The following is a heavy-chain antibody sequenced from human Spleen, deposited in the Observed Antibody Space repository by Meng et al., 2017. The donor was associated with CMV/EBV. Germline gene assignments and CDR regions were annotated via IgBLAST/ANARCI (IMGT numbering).Heavy chain of an antibody. CDR1: GACITMGGYY. D-gene: IGHD4-17*01. CDR2: IYYSGIT. J-gene: IGHJ5*02. Sequence: SGACITMGGYYWSWIRQRPGKGLEWIGFIYYSGITYYNPSLKSRTTMSADTSKNQFSLKLKSVTAADTAVYYCARHFYGDTSWFDPWGQGTLVTVSS. V-gene: IGHV4-31*02. CDR3: ARHFYGDTSWFDP.